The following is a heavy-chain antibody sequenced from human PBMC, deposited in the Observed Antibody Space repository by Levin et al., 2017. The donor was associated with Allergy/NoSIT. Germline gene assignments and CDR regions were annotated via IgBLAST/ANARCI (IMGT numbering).Heavy chain of an antibody. Sequence: PGGSLRLSCAASGFTFSSYEMNWVRQAPGKGLEWVSYISSSGSTIYYADSVKGRFTISRDNAKNSLYLQMNSLRAEDTAVYYCARAAGGEQWLVYYYYGMDVWGQGTTVTVSS. CDR1: GFTFSSYE. CDR2: ISSSGSTI. J-gene: IGHJ6*02. V-gene: IGHV3-48*03. CDR3: ARAAGGEQWLVYYYYGMDV. D-gene: IGHD6-19*01.